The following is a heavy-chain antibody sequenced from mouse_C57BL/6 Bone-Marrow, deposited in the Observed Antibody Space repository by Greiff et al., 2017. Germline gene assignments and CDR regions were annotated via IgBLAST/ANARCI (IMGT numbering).Heavy chain of an antibody. V-gene: IGHV1-69*01. J-gene: IGHJ4*01. D-gene: IGHD2-1*01. CDR3: ARRWLYYGNDYDAMDY. CDR1: GYTFTSYW. Sequence: QVQLKQPGAELVKPGASVKLSCKASGYTFTSYWMHWVKQRPGQGLEWIGEIDPSDSYTNYNQKFKGKSTLTVDKSSSTAYMQLSSLTSEDSAVYYCARRWLYYGNDYDAMDYWGQGTSVTVSS. CDR2: IDPSDSYT.